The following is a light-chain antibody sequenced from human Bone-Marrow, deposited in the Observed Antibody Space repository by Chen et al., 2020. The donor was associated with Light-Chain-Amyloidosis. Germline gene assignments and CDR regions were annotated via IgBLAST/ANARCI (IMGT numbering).Light chain of an antibody. Sequence: QSALTQPASVSGSPGQSITISCTGTSSDVGGDNHVSWDQQHPDKAPKLMIYEVTNRPSWVPDRLSGSKSDKTASLTISGLQTEDEADYFCSSYTITNTLVFGSGTRVTVL. CDR3: SSYTITNTLV. V-gene: IGLV2-14*01. J-gene: IGLJ1*01. CDR1: SSDVGGDNH. CDR2: EVT.